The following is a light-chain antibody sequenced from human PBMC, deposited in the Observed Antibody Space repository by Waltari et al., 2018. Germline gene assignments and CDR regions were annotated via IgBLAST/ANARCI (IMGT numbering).Light chain of an antibody. CDR2: KDT. Sequence: SYELTQPSSVSVSPGQTARITCSGDVLATKYARWFQQKPGQAPVLVIYKDTERPSRIPERFSGSSSGTTVTLTISGAQVEDEADYYCFSAADNSLVFGGGTKLTVL. J-gene: IGLJ2*01. CDR1: VLATKY. CDR3: FSAADNSLV. V-gene: IGLV3-27*01.